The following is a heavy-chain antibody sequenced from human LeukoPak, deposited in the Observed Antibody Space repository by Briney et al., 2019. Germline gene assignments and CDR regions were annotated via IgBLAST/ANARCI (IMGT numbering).Heavy chain of an antibody. Sequence: GGSLRLSCAASGFIFSNYAMSWLRQSPGKGPEWVSALSASGGDTYYADSVKGRFTISRDNDKNSVYLQMNSLRAEDTGVYYCARGLAVSSNYWGQGTLVTVSS. CDR1: GFIFSNYA. CDR3: ARGLAVSSNY. J-gene: IGHJ4*02. CDR2: LSASGGDT. D-gene: IGHD6-19*01. V-gene: IGHV3-23*01.